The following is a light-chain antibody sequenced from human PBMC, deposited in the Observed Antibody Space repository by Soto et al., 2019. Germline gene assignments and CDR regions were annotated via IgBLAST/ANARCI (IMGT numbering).Light chain of an antibody. Sequence: DIQMTQSPSTLSASVGDRVTITCRASQTIYNWLAWYQQRPGKAPNLLIYKASSFDSGVSSRFSGSGSGTEFTLTISSLQPDDFAVYYCQHYNSYPYTFGQGTKLEIK. CDR1: QTIYNW. J-gene: IGKJ2*01. V-gene: IGKV1-5*03. CDR2: KAS. CDR3: QHYNSYPYT.